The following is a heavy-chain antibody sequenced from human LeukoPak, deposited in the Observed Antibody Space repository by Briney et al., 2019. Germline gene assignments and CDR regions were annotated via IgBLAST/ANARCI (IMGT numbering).Heavy chain of an antibody. D-gene: IGHD3-10*01. J-gene: IGHJ4*02. V-gene: IGHV3-48*01. CDR3: ARDLYYGSASPRLDY. CDR1: GFSFNRYS. CDR2: ISSSGNTI. Sequence: GGSLRLSCATSGFSFNRYSMNWVRQVPGKGLESVSYISSSGNTIYYADSVKGRFTISRDNAHGSLYLQMNSLRVEDTAIYCCARDLYYGSASPRLDYWGQGTLVTVSS.